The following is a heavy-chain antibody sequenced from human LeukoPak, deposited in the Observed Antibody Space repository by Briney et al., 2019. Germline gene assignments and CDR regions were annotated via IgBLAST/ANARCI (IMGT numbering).Heavy chain of an antibody. CDR2: ISYDGSNK. CDR3: ARDRSSSSWYSDSMGY. D-gene: IGHD6-13*01. J-gene: IGHJ4*02. V-gene: IGHV3-30-3*01. Sequence: PGRSLRLSCAASGFTFSSYAMHWVRQAPGKGLEWVAVISYDGSNKYYADSVKGRFTISRDNSKNTLHLQMNSLRAEDTAVYYCARDRSSSSWYSDSMGYWGQGTLVTVSS. CDR1: GFTFSSYA.